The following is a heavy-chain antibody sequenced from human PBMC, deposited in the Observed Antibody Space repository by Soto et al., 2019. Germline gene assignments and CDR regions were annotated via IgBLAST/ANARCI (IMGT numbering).Heavy chain of an antibody. CDR2: IYSGGYT. Sequence: EVQLVESGGGLIQPGGSLRLSCAVSGFTVSNNYMSWVRQAPGKGLEGVSVIYSGGYTAYGDSVKGRFTISRDNSKNTQYLQMNSLRVEDTAVYYCARDPPGIAAGGGGCWGQGTLVTVSS. D-gene: IGHD6-13*01. J-gene: IGHJ4*02. V-gene: IGHV3-53*01. CDR1: GFTVSNNY. CDR3: ARDPPGIAAGGGGC.